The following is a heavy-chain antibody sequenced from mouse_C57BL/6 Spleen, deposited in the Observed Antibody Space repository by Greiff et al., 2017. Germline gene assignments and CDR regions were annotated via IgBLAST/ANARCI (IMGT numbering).Heavy chain of an antibody. CDR1: GFTFSSYG. Sequence: VQLVESGGDLVKPGGSLKLSCAASGFTFSSYGMSWVRQTPDKRLEWVATISSGGSYTYYPDSVKGRFTISRDNAKNTLYLQMSSLKSEDTAMYYFARLRVDDDGGYAMDYWGQGTSVTVSS. V-gene: IGHV5-6*01. J-gene: IGHJ4*01. CDR2: ISSGGSYT. D-gene: IGHD2-4*01. CDR3: ARLRVDDDGGYAMDY.